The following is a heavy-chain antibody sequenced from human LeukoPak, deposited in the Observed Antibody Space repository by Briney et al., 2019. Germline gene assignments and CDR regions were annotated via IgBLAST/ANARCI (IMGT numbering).Heavy chain of an antibody. J-gene: IGHJ4*02. Sequence: GGSLRLSCAASGFTFDDYGMSWVRQAPGKGLGWVSGINWNGGSTGYADSVKGRFTISRDNAKNSLYLQMNSLRAEDTTSYHCARDLRYCSGGSCYSDYWGQGTLVTVSS. CDR3: ARDLRYCSGGSCYSDY. V-gene: IGHV3-20*01. CDR2: INWNGGST. D-gene: IGHD2-15*01. CDR1: GFTFDDYG.